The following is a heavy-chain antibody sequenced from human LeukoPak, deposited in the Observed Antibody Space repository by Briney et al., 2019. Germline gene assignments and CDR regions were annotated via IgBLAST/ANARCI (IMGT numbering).Heavy chain of an antibody. CDR2: ISGSGGST. CDR1: GFSFSSYA. J-gene: IGHJ4*02. Sequence: PGGSLRLSCAASGFSFSSYAMHWVRQAPGKGLEWVSAISGSGGSTYYADSVKGRFTISRDNSKNTLYLQMNSLRAEDTAVYYCAKVARGYSGYEEDYWGQGTLVTVSS. V-gene: IGHV3-23*01. CDR3: AKVARGYSGYEEDY. D-gene: IGHD5-12*01.